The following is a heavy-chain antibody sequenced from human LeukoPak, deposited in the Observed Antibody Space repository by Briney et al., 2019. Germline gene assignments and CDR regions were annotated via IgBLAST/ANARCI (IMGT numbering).Heavy chain of an antibody. CDR2: INWNSDSI. Sequence: GGTLRLSCAVSGFTFDDYAMHWVRQVPGKGLEWVSGINWNSDSIGYADSVKGRFTTSRDNAKNSLYLQMNSLRAEDTAFYYCAINGGGDSGYGNFDYWGQGTLVTVSS. D-gene: IGHD5-12*01. CDR1: GFTFDDYA. V-gene: IGHV3-9*01. CDR3: AINGGGDSGYGNFDY. J-gene: IGHJ4*02.